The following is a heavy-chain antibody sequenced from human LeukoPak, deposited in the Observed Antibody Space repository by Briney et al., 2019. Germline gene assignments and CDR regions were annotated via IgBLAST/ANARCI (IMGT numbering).Heavy chain of an antibody. D-gene: IGHD2-8*01. CDR3: TTELLGYCTNGVCYGNVIDY. V-gene: IGHV3-15*01. Sequence: GGSLRLSCAASGFTSSNAWMSWVRQAPGKGLEWVGRIKSKTDGGTTDYAAPVKGRFTISRDDSKNTLYLQMNSLKTEDTAVYYCTTELLGYCTNGVCYGNVIDYWGQGTLVTVSS. J-gene: IGHJ4*02. CDR1: GFTSSNAW. CDR2: IKSKTDGGTT.